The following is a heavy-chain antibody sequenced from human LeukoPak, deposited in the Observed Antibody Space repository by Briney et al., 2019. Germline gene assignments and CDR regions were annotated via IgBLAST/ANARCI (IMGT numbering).Heavy chain of an antibody. CDR3: AQRGGLDY. J-gene: IGHJ4*02. Sequence: GGSLRLSCAASGFTFRSFAMHWVRQAPGKGLEWVAVILYDGSNQYYAESVKGRFTISRDNSKNTLYLQMNSLRAEDTAVYYCAQRGGLDYWGQGTLVTVSS. CDR1: GFTFRSFA. CDR2: ILYDGSNQ. V-gene: IGHV3-30*04. D-gene: IGHD3-16*01.